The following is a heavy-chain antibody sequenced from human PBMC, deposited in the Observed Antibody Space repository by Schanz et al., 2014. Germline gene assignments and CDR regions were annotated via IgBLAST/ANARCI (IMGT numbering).Heavy chain of an antibody. Sequence: QVRLVQSGAELKMPGATVKVSCETSGYTFTNYGVSWVRQAPGQGLEWMGRISPILGIANYAQKFQGRVTMTTDTSTSTAYMELRSLRSDDTAVYYCAGATYSSSWYGGSEYFQHWGQGTLVTVSS. J-gene: IGHJ1*01. CDR2: ISPILGIA. CDR1: GYTFTNYG. D-gene: IGHD6-13*01. V-gene: IGHV1-18*01. CDR3: AGATYSSSWYGGSEYFQH.